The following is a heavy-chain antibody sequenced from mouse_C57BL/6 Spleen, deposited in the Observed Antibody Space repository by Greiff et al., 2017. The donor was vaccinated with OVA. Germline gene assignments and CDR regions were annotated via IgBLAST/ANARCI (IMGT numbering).Heavy chain of an antibody. CDR3: AKGGYGSIPHWYFDV. Sequence: EVQLQQSGPELVKPGASVKISCKASGYSFTGYYLHWVKQSHGNILDWIGYIYPYNGVSSYNQKFKGKATLTVDKSSSTAYMELRSLTSEDSAVYYCAKGGYGSIPHWYFDVWGTGTTVTVAS. J-gene: IGHJ1*03. CDR2: IYPYNGVS. CDR1: GYSFTGYY. V-gene: IGHV1-31*01. D-gene: IGHD1-1*01.